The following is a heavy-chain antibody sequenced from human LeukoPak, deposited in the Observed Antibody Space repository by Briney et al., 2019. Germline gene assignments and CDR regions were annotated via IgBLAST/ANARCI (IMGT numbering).Heavy chain of an antibody. CDR2: MWYDGSNR. J-gene: IGHJ4*02. CDR1: GFTFNSYG. V-gene: IGHV3-33*01. D-gene: IGHD4-11*01. Sequence: GGSLRLSCAASGFTFNSYGMHWVRQAPGKGLEWVAVMWYDGSNRYYADSVKGRFTISRDDSKNTLYLQMNSLRAEDTAMYYCARGLPPVMKYYFDYWGQGTLVTVSS. CDR3: ARGLPPVMKYYFDY.